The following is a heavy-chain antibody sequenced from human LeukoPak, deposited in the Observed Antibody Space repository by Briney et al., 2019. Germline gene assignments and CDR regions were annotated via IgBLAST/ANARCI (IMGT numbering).Heavy chain of an antibody. J-gene: IGHJ5*02. CDR3: AKGCTSCYMRS. CDR1: GFTFSSYW. D-gene: IGHD2-2*02. Sequence: GGSLGLSCAASGFTFSSYWMHWVRQAPGKGLVWVSRVNGDGSSTTYADSVKGRFTISRDNSKNTLYLQMNSLRAEDTAVYYCAKGCTSCYMRSWGQGTLVTVSS. CDR2: VNGDGSST. V-gene: IGHV3-74*01.